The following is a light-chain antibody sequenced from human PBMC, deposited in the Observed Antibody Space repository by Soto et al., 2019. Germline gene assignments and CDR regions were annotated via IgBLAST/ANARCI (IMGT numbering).Light chain of an antibody. V-gene: IGKV3-20*01. CDR3: HQYGSSPA. J-gene: IGKJ1*01. CDR2: GAS. Sequence: VLSQSPFTLSVSPGERATLSCRASQIVTSSYLAWYQQKPGQAPRLLIYGASIRATGIPDRFSGSGSGTDFTLTSSRLEPEDFAVYYCHQYGSSPAFGQGTKV. CDR1: QIVTSSY.